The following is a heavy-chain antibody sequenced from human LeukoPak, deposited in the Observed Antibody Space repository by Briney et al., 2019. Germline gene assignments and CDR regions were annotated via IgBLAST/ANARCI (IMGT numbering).Heavy chain of an antibody. CDR1: GGSIIDSYY. D-gene: IGHD5-18*01. J-gene: IGHJ5*02. V-gene: IGHV4-39*01. CDR3: ARHKPSGSYGRRWFDP. CDR2: IYYSGST. Sequence: SETLSLTCTVSGGSIIDSYYWGWIRQPPGKGLEWIGTIYYSGSTYYNPSLKSRVTISVDTSKNQFSLKLTSVAAADTAVYYCARHKPSGSYGRRWFDPWGQGTLVTVSS.